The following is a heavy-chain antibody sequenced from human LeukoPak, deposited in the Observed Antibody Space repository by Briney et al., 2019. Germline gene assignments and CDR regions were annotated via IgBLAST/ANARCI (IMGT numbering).Heavy chain of an antibody. D-gene: IGHD1-26*01. CDR1: GGTFISYA. J-gene: IGHJ3*02. CDR2: IIPILGIA. V-gene: IGHV1-69*04. Sequence: ASVKVSCKASGGTFISYAISWVRQAPGQGLEWMGRIIPILGIANYAQKFQGRVTITADKSTSTAYMELSSLRSEDTAVYYCARSGSYPLDAFDIWGQGTMVTVSS. CDR3: ARSGSYPLDAFDI.